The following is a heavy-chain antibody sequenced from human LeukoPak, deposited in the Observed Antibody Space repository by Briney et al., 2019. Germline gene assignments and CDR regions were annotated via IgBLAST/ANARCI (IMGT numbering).Heavy chain of an antibody. J-gene: IGHJ1*01. CDR2: ISYDGSNK. CDR3: AREPSGNFGQLVSSAEYFQH. Sequence: PGRSLRLSCAASGFTFSSYGMHWVRQAPGKGLEWVAVISYDGSNKYYADSVKGRFTISRDNSKNTLYLQMNSLTIEDTAVYYCAREPSGNFGQLVSSAEYFQHWGQGTRVTVSS. D-gene: IGHD5/OR15-5a*01. V-gene: IGHV3-30*03. CDR1: GFTFSSYG.